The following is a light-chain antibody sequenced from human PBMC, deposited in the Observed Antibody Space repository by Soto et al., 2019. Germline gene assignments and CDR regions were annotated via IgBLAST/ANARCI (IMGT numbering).Light chain of an antibody. Sequence: QSVLTQPASVSGSPGQSITISCTGTGSDVGYYNYVSWYQQHPDKAPKLMIFEISNRPSGVSSRFSGSKSGNTASLTISGLQAEDEADYYFSEFSATSTYVFGTGTKLTVL. CDR1: GSDVGYYNY. CDR3: SEFSATSTYV. CDR2: EIS. V-gene: IGLV2-14*01. J-gene: IGLJ1*01.